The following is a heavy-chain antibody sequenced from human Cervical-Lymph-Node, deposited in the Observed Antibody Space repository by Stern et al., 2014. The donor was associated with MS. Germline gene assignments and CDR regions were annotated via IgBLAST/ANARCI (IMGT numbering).Heavy chain of an antibody. J-gene: IGHJ4*02. CDR3: ARAQYSTGYFAAFDD. V-gene: IGHV4-59*01. CDR2: IYHNGNT. D-gene: IGHD3-22*01. Sequence: VQLVESGPGLVKPSETLSLTCTVSGVSITSFSLSWIRQTPGKGLEWIGYIYHNGNTKYNAYFKRRGIMSVDTSKNQLSLNLKSVTAADAALYYCARAQYSTGYFAAFDDWGQGALVAVSS. CDR1: GVSITSFS.